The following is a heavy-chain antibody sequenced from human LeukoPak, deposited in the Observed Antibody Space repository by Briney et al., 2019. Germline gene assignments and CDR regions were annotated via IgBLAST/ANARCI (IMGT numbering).Heavy chain of an antibody. Sequence: ASVKVSCKASGYTFTGYYMHWVRQAPGQGLEWMGWINPNSGGTNYAQKFQGRVTMTRDTSISTAYMELSRLRSDDTAVYYCAREKGLRSGKIDYWGQGTLVTVSS. CDR3: AREKGLRSGKIDY. CDR2: INPNSGGT. J-gene: IGHJ4*02. D-gene: IGHD4-17*01. CDR1: GYTFTGYY. V-gene: IGHV1-2*02.